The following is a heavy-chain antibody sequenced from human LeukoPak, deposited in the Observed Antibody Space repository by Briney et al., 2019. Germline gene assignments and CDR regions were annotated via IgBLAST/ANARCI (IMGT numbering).Heavy chain of an antibody. V-gene: IGHV1-18*01. CDR2: ISAYNGNT. J-gene: IGHJ4*02. Sequence: GASVKVSCRASGYTFTSYGISWVRQAPGQGLEWMGWISAYNGNTNYAQKLQGRVTMTTDTSTSTAYMELRSLRSDDTAVYYCARSDCSSTSCYPFDYWGQGTLVTVSS. CDR1: GYTFTSYG. CDR3: ARSDCSSTSCYPFDY. D-gene: IGHD2-2*01.